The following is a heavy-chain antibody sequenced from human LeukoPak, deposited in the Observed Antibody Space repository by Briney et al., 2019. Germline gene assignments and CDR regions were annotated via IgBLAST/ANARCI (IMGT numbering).Heavy chain of an antibody. J-gene: IGHJ4*02. CDR2: INSDGSST. D-gene: IGHD3-3*01. CDR1: GFTFGSYW. Sequence: GGSLRLSCAASGFTFGSYWMHWVRQAPGKGLVWVSRINSDGSSTSYADSVKGRFTISRDNAKNTLYLQMNSLRAEDTAVYYCARGGVDDFWSGYYLFDYWGQGTLVTVSS. V-gene: IGHV3-74*01. CDR3: ARGGVDDFWSGYYLFDY.